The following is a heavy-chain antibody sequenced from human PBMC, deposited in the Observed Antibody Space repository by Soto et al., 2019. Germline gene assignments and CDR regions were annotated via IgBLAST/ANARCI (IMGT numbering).Heavy chain of an antibody. CDR3: ARDSGIVGPSGDLDY. CDR1: GYTFTSHV. J-gene: IGHJ4*02. Sequence: QVHLVQSGAEVKEPGASVKVSCKASGYTFTSHVMHWVRQAPGQRLEWMGWVNGGNGNTKYSQRCQGRVTISRDTSATTAYMERSRLTSEDKAVYYCARDSGIVGPSGDLDYWGQGTLVTVSS. V-gene: IGHV1-3*01. CDR2: VNGGNGNT. D-gene: IGHD1-26*01.